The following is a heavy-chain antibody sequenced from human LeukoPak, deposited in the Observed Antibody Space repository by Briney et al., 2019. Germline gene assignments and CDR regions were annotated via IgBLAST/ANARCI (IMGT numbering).Heavy chain of an antibody. CDR1: GYTFTSYD. Sequence: ASVKVSCKASGYTFTSYDINWVRQATGQGLEWMGWMNPNSGNTGYAQKFQGRVTITRNTSISTAYMELSSLRSEDTAVYYCARGKRITIFGVVIQGLDAFDIWGQGTMVTVSS. J-gene: IGHJ3*02. CDR3: ARGKRITIFGVVIQGLDAFDI. D-gene: IGHD3-3*01. CDR2: MNPNSGNT. V-gene: IGHV1-8*01.